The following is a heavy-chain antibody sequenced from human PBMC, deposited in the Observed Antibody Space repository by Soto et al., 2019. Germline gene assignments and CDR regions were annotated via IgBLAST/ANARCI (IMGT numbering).Heavy chain of an antibody. D-gene: IGHD3-16*01. CDR2: LYYNGST. J-gene: IGHJ6*02. V-gene: IGHV4-31*03. CDR1: GGSINIGGYF. Sequence: QVQLQESGPGLVKPSQTLSLACTVSGGSINIGGYFWSWVRQFPGKGLEWIGHLYYNGSTYYNPSLTIRVTISRDASKTQFSLRLTSVTAADTAVYYCATDEYFGSEINFYYYAMDVWGQGTTVTVSS. CDR3: ATDEYFGSEINFYYYAMDV.